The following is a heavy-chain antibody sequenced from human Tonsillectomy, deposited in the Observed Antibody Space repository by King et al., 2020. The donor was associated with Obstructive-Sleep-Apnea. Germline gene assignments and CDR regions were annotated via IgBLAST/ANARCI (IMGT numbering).Heavy chain of an antibody. CDR3: ARESTVTTGGVDY. D-gene: IGHD4-17*01. Sequence: QLQESGPGLVKPSQTLSLTCTVSGGSISSGGYYWSWIRQHPGKGLEWIGYIYYSGSTYYNPSLKSRVTISVDTSKNQFSLKLSSVTAADTAGYYCARESTVTTGGVDYWGQGTLVTVSS. CDR2: IYYSGST. V-gene: IGHV4-31*03. CDR1: GGSISSGGYY. J-gene: IGHJ4*02.